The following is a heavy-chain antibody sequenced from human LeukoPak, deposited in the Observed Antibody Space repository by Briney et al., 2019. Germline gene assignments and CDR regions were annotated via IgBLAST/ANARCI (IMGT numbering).Heavy chain of an antibody. D-gene: IGHD3-22*01. J-gene: IGHJ4*02. Sequence: PGGSLRLSCAASGFTFSSYSMNWVRQAPGKGLEWVSSISSSSSYIYYADSVKGRFTISRDNAKNSLYLQMNSLRAEDTAVYYCASLQTPPDQLNYYDSSGYSPVAYWGQGNLVTVSS. CDR1: GFTFSSYS. CDR2: ISSSSSYI. V-gene: IGHV3-21*01. CDR3: ASLQTPPDQLNYYDSSGYSPVAY.